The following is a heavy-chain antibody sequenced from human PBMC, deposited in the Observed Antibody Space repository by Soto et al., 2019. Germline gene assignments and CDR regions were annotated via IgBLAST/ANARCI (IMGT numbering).Heavy chain of an antibody. CDR2: ISAYNGNT. J-gene: IGHJ3*02. CDR1: GYTFTSYG. V-gene: IGHV1-18*01. D-gene: IGHD3-9*01. CDR3: ARTSELRYFDWLPFLDAFDI. Sequence: QVQLVQSGAEVKKPGASVKVSCKASGYTFTSYGISWVRQAPGQGLEWMGWISAYNGNTNYAQKLQGRVTMTTDTSTSTAYIELRSLRSDDTAVYYCARTSELRYFDWLPFLDAFDIWGQGTMVTVSS.